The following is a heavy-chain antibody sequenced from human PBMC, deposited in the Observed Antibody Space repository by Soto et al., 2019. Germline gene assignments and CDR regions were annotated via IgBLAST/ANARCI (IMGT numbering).Heavy chain of an antibody. V-gene: IGHV3-15*01. D-gene: IGHD3-10*01. CDR1: GFTFSNAW. Sequence: EVQLVESGGGLVKPGGSLRLSCAASGFTFSNAWRTWVRQAPGKGLEWVGRIKSKTDGETTDYAAPVKGRFTISRDDSKNTFYLLMHSLKTEDTAVYYCTTGYYGGFDPWGQGTLVSVSS. CDR3: TTGYYGGFDP. J-gene: IGHJ5*02. CDR2: IKSKTDGETT.